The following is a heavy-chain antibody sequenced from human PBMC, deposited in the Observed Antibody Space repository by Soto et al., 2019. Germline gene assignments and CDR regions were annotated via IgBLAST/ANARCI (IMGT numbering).Heavy chain of an antibody. D-gene: IGHD2-15*01. CDR3: AREYCSGGSCFYYFDY. V-gene: IGHV1-46*01. Sequence: QVQLVQSGAEVKKPGASVKFSCKASGYTFTSYYMHWVRQAPGQGLEWMGIINPSGGNTTYAQKFQGRVTMTRDTSTGTGYMDVSSLRSEDTAVYYCAREYCSGGSCFYYFDYWGQGTLVTVSS. J-gene: IGHJ4*02. CDR2: INPSGGNT. CDR1: GYTFTSYY.